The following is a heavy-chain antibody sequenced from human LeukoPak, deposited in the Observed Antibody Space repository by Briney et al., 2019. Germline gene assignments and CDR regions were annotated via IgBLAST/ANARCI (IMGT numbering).Heavy chain of an antibody. D-gene: IGHD7-27*01. CDR2: INSDESST. CDR1: GFSFSRYW. Sequence: GGSLRLSRVVSGFSFSRYWMHWVRQAPGKGLVWVSRINSDESSTSYADSVKGRFTISRDNARNTLYLQMNSLRAEDTAVYYCARETNWGPDYWGQGTLVTVSS. J-gene: IGHJ4*02. CDR3: ARETNWGPDY. V-gene: IGHV3-74*01.